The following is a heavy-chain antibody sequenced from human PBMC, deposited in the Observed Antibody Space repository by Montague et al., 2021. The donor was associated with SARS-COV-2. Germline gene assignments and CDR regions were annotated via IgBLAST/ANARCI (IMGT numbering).Heavy chain of an antibody. J-gene: IGHJ4*02. CDR1: GDSMNNYY. D-gene: IGHD6-13*01. CDR2: INYSGST. CDR3: ARAPIYRSSWYAYFDY. Sequence: SETLSLTCTVSGDSMNNYYWSWIRQPPGKGLEWIGYINYSGSTHYNPSLQSRVTLSKDTSKNQFSLRLTSATAADTAMYFCARAPIYRSSWYAYFDYWGQGTLVTVSS. V-gene: IGHV4-59*01.